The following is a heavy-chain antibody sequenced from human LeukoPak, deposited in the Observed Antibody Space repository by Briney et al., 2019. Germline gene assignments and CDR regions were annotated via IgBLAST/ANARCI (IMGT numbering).Heavy chain of an antibody. J-gene: IGHJ4*02. D-gene: IGHD2-15*01. CDR3: AREGGGYCSGGSCYRHYFDY. CDR2: ISYDGSNK. Sequence: GGSLRLSCAASGFSFRSYGMHWVRQAPGKGLEWVAIISYDGSNKYYADSVKGRFTISRDNSKNTLYLQMGSLRAEDMAVYYCAREGGGYCSGGSCYRHYFDYWGQGTLVTVSS. CDR1: GFSFRSYG. V-gene: IGHV3-30*03.